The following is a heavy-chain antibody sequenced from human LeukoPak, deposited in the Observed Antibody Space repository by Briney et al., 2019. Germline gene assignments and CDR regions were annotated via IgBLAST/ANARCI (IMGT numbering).Heavy chain of an antibody. Sequence: SETLSLTCTVSGGSISSSSYYWGWVRQPPGKGLEWIGSIYYSGRTNYNPSLQSRVTISADTSKNQFSLTLGSVSATDTAVYYCVSPRGFSYGYFDYWGQGTLVTVSS. CDR1: GGSISSSSYY. CDR2: IYYSGRT. D-gene: IGHD5-18*01. CDR3: VSPRGFSYGYFDY. V-gene: IGHV4-39*01. J-gene: IGHJ4*02.